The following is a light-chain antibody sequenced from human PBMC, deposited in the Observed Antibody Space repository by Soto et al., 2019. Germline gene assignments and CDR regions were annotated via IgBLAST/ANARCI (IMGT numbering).Light chain of an antibody. Sequence: DIQMTQSPSTLSASVGDRVTITCRASRSIGSWLAWYQQKPGKAPKLLIYEASSLEDGVPSRFGGSGSGTEFSLTISSLQPDDFATYSCHQYNAYPGTVGPGTKVDSK. CDR2: EAS. V-gene: IGKV1-5*03. CDR1: RSIGSW. CDR3: HQYNAYPGT. J-gene: IGKJ3*01.